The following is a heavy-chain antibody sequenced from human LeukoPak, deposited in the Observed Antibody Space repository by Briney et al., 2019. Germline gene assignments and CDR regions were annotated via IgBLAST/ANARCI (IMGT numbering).Heavy chain of an antibody. CDR1: GYTFTGYY. CDR3: ARFYYYYYMDV. CDR2: ISAYNGNT. Sequence: ASVKVSCKASGYTFTGYYMHWVRQAPGQGLEWMGWISAYNGNTNYAQKLQGRVTMTTDTSTSTAYMDLRSLRSDDTAVYYCARFYYYYYMDVWGKGTTVTISS. V-gene: IGHV1-18*04. J-gene: IGHJ6*03.